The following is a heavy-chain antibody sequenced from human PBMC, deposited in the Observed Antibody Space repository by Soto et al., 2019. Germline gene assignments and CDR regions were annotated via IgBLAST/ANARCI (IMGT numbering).Heavy chain of an antibody. V-gene: IGHV1-3*01. CDR2: INAGSGYT. CDR3: ASGLPGYFDN. J-gene: IGHJ4*02. CDR1: GYSFTSYS. Sequence: QVQLVQSGAEVKKPGASVKVSCKASGYSFTSYSMHWVRQAPGQRLEWLGWINAGSGYTKYSQKFQGRVTLTRDTSPTTAYMELSSLRSEDTAVYYCASGLPGYFDNWGQGTLVTVSS. D-gene: IGHD4-17*01.